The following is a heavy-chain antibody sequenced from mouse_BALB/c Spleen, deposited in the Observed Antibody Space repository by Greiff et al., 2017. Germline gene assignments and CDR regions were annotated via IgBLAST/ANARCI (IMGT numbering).Heavy chain of an antibody. CDR2: IWSGGST. V-gene: IGHV2-4-1*01. J-gene: IGHJ3*01. D-gene: IGHD1-2*01. Sequence: QVQLKQSGPGLVQPSQSLSITCTVSGFSLTSYGVHWVRQSPGKGLEWLGVIWSGGSTDYNAAFISRLSISKDNSKSQVFFKMNSLQADDTAIYYCARMDYGVGVFAYWGQGTLVTVSA. CDR3: ARMDYGVGVFAY. CDR1: GFSLTSYG.